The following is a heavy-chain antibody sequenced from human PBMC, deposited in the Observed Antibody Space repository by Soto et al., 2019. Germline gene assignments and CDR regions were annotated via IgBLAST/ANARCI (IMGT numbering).Heavy chain of an antibody. Sequence: ASVKVSCKASGYTFTRYGMSWVRQAPGQGLEWMGWISGNSDTTNYAQKHQDRVIMTKDTSTSTAYLELRGLRSDDTAVYYCARDWDCFNGVCSNCFDPWGQGTLVTVSS. CDR1: GYTFTRYG. CDR3: ARDWDCFNGVCSNCFDP. J-gene: IGHJ5*02. CDR2: ISGNSDTT. D-gene: IGHD2-8*01. V-gene: IGHV1-18*04.